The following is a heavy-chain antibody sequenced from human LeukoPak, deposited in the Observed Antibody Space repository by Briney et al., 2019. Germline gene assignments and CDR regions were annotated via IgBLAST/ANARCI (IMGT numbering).Heavy chain of an antibody. V-gene: IGHV1-69*13. Sequence: PVKVSCKASGGTFSSYAISWVRQAPGQGLEWMGGIIPIFGTANYAQKFQGRVTITADESTSTAYMELSSLRSEDTAVYYCARGPYGPRPGYYYYYGMDVRGQGTTVTVSS. J-gene: IGHJ6*02. CDR2: IIPIFGTA. CDR1: GGTFSSYA. CDR3: ARGPYGPRPGYYYYYGMDV. D-gene: IGHD4/OR15-4a*01.